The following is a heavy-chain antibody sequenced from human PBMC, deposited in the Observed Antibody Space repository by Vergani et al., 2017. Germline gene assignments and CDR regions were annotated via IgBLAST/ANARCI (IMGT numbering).Heavy chain of an antibody. J-gene: IGHJ4*02. D-gene: IGHD3-16*01. V-gene: IGHV5-51*01. CDR2: IYPGDSDT. Sequence: EVQLVQSGAEVKKPGESLKISCKGSGYSFTSYWIGWVRQMPGKGLGWMGIIYPGDSDTRYSPSFQGQVTISADKSISTAYLQGRSLKASDTAMYYCAEQHEAGGPHFDYWGQGTLVAVSS. CDR3: AEQHEAGGPHFDY. CDR1: GYSFTSYW.